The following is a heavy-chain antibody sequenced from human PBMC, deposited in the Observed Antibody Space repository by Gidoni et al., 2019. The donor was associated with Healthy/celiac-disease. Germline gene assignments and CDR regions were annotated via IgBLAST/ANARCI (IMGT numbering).Heavy chain of an antibody. CDR2: ISGRGVST. J-gene: IGHJ6*02. Sequence: EVQLLESGGGLVQPGGSLRLSCAASGFTFSSYAMSWVRQAPGKGLEWVSAISGRGVSTYYADSVKGRFTISRYNSKNTLYLQMNSLRAEDTAVYYCAKEGVSSSGRGYYGMDVWGQGTTVTVSS. CDR3: AKEGVSSSGRGYYGMDV. V-gene: IGHV3-23*01. CDR1: GFTFSSYA. D-gene: IGHD6-6*01.